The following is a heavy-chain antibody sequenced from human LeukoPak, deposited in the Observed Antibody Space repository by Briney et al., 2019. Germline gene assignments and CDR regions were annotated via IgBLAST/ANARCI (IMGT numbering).Heavy chain of an antibody. J-gene: IGHJ6*02. CDR2: IYYSGST. CDR3: ARHRPPGQDYYYGMDV. V-gene: IGHV4-39*01. D-gene: IGHD1-1*01. CDR1: GGSITSSSYY. Sequence: SETLSLTCTVSGGSITSSSYYWGWIRQPPGKGLEWIGSIYYSGSTYYNPSLKSPVTISVDTSKNQFSLKLSSVTAADTAVYYCARHRPPGQDYYYGMDVWGQGTTVTVSS.